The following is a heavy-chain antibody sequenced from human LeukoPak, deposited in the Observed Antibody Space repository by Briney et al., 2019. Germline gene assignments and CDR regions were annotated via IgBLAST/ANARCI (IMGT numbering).Heavy chain of an antibody. CDR1: GFYFGDYT. CDR2: IRSKTYGGTT. D-gene: IGHD6-19*01. Sequence: GGSLRLSCTASGFYFGDYTMSWVRQAPGKGLEWVGFIRSKTYGGTTEYAASVKGRFIISRDDSKSIAYLQMNNLKIEDTAVYYCSKDVISSGWYYFDYWGQGTLVTVSS. V-gene: IGHV3-49*04. J-gene: IGHJ4*02. CDR3: SKDVISSGWYYFDY.